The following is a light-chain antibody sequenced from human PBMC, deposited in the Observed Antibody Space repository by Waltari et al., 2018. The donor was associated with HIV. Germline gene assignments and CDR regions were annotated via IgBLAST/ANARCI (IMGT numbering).Light chain of an antibody. CDR3: CSYTGSSTRRPYV. J-gene: IGLJ1*01. CDR2: EGS. Sequence: QSALTQPASVSGSPGQSITISCTGTSSDVGSYNLVSWYQQHPGKAPKVMIYEGSKRPSGVSNRSSGSKSGNTAFLTISGLQAEDEADDYCCSYTGSSTRRPYVFGTGTKVTVL. CDR1: SSDVGSYNL. V-gene: IGLV2-23*01.